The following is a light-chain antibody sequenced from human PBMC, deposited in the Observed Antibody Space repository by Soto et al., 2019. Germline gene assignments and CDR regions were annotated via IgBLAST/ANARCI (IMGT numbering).Light chain of an antibody. CDR3: QQANSFPLT. J-gene: IGKJ4*01. CDR2: AAS. CDR1: QGISSW. Sequence: DIQMTQSPPSVSASVGDRVTITCRASQGISSWLARYQQKQGKAPKXLIYAASSLQSGVPSRFSGSGSGTDLTITISSLQPEDFETYYCQQANSFPLTFGGGTKVDIK. V-gene: IGKV1-12*01.